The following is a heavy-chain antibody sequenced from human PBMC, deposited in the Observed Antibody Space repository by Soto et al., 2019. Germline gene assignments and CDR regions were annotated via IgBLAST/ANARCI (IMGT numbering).Heavy chain of an antibody. D-gene: IGHD3-3*01. CDR1: GFTFSSYA. CDR3: ARVSGYYLSTLDY. J-gene: IGHJ4*02. V-gene: IGHV3-23*01. CDR2: ISGSDGST. Sequence: PGGSLRLSCAASGFTFSSYAMSWVRQAPGKGLEWVSTISGSDGSTYYADSVKGRFTISRDNSKNTLYLQLNSLRAEDTAVYYCARVSGYYLSTLDYWGQGTLVTVSS.